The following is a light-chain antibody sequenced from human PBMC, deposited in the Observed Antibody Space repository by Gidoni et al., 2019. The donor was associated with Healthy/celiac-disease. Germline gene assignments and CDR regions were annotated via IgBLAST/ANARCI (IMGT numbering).Light chain of an antibody. Sequence: QSVLTQPPSASRTPGQRVTIPCSGSSSNIGSNYVYWYQQLPGTAPKLLIYRNNQRPSGVPDRFSGSKSGTSASLAISGLRSEDEADYYCAAWDDSLSAWVFGGGTKLTVL. CDR1: SSNIGSNY. CDR3: AAWDDSLSAWV. CDR2: RNN. V-gene: IGLV1-47*01. J-gene: IGLJ3*02.